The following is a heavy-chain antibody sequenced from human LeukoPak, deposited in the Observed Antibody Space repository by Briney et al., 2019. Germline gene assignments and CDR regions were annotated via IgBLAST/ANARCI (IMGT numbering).Heavy chain of an antibody. CDR1: GFTFSDYY. Sequence: GGSMRLSCGASGFTFSDYYMSWIHQAPGKGLEWVSYISSSGSTIYYADSVKGRFTISRDNAKNSLYLQMNSLRAEDTAVYYCACHTAHGDYWGQGTLVTVSS. CDR2: ISSSGSTI. CDR3: ACHTAHGDY. J-gene: IGHJ4*02. V-gene: IGHV3-11*01. D-gene: IGHD4-17*01.